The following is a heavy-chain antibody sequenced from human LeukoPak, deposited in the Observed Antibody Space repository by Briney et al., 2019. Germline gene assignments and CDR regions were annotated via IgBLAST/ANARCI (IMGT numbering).Heavy chain of an antibody. Sequence: GGSLRLSCAASGFTFSSYGMHWVRQAPGKGREWVANIKQDGSEKYYVDSVKGRFTISRDNAKNSLSLQMNSLRAEDTAVYYCARGANLVVAGFDYWGQGTVVTVSS. CDR1: GFTFSSYG. D-gene: IGHD2-15*01. V-gene: IGHV3-7*01. CDR2: IKQDGSEK. CDR3: ARGANLVVAGFDY. J-gene: IGHJ4*02.